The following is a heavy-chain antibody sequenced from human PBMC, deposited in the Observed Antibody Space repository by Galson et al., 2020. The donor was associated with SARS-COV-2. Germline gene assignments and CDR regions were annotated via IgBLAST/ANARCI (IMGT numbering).Heavy chain of an antibody. CDR2: IYYSGST. J-gene: IGHJ4*02. V-gene: IGHV4-39*01. CDR1: GGSISSSSYY. D-gene: IGHD2-15*01. CDR3: ARQLAGYCSGGSCYSGLRFDY. Sequence: SETLSLTCTVSGGSISSSSYYWGWIRQPPGKGLEWIGSIYYSGSTYYNPSLKSRVTISVDTSKNQFSLKLSSVTAADTAVYYCARQLAGYCSGGSCYSGLRFDYWGQGTLVTVSS.